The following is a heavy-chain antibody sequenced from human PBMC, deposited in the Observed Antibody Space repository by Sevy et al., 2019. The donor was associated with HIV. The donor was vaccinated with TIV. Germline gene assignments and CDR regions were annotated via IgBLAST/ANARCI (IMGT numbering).Heavy chain of an antibody. CDR2: ITLSGSTM. V-gene: IGHV3-48*03. CDR3: ARDRQGITVAGTAIDY. D-gene: IGHD6-19*01. CDR1: GFTFSSYE. J-gene: IGHJ4*02. Sequence: GGSLRLSCAASGFTFSSYEMNWVRQAPGKGLEWISYITLSGSTMYYADSVKGRFTISRDNAKNSLYLQMNSLRAEDTADYYCARDRQGITVAGTAIDYWGQGTLVTVSS.